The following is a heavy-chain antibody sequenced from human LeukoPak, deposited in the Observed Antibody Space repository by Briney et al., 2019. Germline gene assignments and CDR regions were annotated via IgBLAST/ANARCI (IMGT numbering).Heavy chain of an antibody. J-gene: IGHJ6*04. D-gene: IGHD2-2*01. CDR2: ISAYNGNT. V-gene: IGHV1-18*04. CDR3: ARAGYCSSTSCYPYYYYYYGMDV. Sequence: ASVKVSCKASGYTFTSYGISWVRQAPGQGLEWMGWISAYNGNTNYAQKLQGRVTMTTDTPTSTAYMELRSLRSEDTAVYYCARAGYCSSTSCYPYYYYYYGMDVWGKGTTVTVSS. CDR1: GYTFTSYG.